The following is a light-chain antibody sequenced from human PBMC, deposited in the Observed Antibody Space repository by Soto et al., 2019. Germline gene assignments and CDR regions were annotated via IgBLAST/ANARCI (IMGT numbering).Light chain of an antibody. CDR2: DVS. Sequence: QSVLTQPRSVSGSPGQSGTISCTGTSSDVGSYKDVSWYQHHPGKVPKLMIYDVSERPSGVPDRFSGSKSGNTASLTISGLQAEDEAIYYCCAYADTFYVFGTGTKSPS. V-gene: IGLV2-11*01. CDR1: SSDVGSYKD. CDR3: CAYADTFYV. J-gene: IGLJ1*01.